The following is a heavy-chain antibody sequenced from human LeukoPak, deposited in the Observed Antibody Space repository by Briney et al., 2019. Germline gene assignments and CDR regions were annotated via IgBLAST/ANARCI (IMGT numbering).Heavy chain of an antibody. CDR3: ASSLVAGRNFDY. V-gene: IGHV3-9*01. CDR2: ISWNSGSI. Sequence: GRSLRLSCAASGFTFDDYAMHWVRQAPGEGLEWVSGISWNSGSIGYADSVRGRFTISRDNAKNSLYLQMNSLRAEDTALYYCASSLVAGRNFDYWGQGTLVTVSS. CDR1: GFTFDDYA. D-gene: IGHD6-19*01. J-gene: IGHJ4*02.